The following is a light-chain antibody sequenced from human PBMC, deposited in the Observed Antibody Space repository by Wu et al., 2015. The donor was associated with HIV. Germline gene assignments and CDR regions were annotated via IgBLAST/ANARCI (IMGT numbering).Light chain of an antibody. CDR1: QNIINY. V-gene: IGKV1-39*01. Sequence: DIRMTQSPSSLSASVGDRITITCRASQNIINYLVWYQQKPGNAPKVLIYAATRLQSGVPSRFSGSGSETDFTLTIDSLQPEDFATYYCQQSYTMPRTFGQGTKVQIK. J-gene: IGKJ2*01. CDR3: QQSYTMPRT. CDR2: AAT.